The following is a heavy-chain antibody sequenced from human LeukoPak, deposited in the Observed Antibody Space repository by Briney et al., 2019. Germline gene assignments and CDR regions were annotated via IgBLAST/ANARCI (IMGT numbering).Heavy chain of an antibody. CDR2: IYYSGST. D-gene: IGHD1-1*01. J-gene: IGHJ4*02. V-gene: IGHV4-59*01. CDR3: ASNTGTVFDN. CDR1: GGSISPYY. Sequence: PSETLSLTCTVSGGSISPYYWSWIRQPPGKGLEWIGYIYYSGSTNYNPSLKSRVTISVDTSRNQFSLKLSSVTAADTAVYYCASNTGTVFDNWGQGALVTVSS.